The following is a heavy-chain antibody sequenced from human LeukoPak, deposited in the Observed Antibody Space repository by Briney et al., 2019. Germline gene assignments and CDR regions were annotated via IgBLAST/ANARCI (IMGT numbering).Heavy chain of an antibody. CDR3: ARGWRWLDF. D-gene: IGHD5-24*01. V-gene: IGHV3-48*03. J-gene: IGHJ4*02. CDR2: ISSSGSTK. Sequence: GGSLRLSCAASGFTFSSYEMNWVRQAPGKWLEWVSYISSSGSTKYYADSVKGRFTISRDNAKNSLYLQMNSLRAEDTAVYYCARGWRWLDFWGQGTLVTVSS. CDR1: GFTFSSYE.